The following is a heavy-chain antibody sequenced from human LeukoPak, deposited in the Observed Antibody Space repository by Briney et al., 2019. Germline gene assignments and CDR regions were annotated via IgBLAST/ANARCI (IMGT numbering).Heavy chain of an antibody. D-gene: IGHD3-16*01. Sequence: GGSLRLSCTASGFTFGDYAISWVRQAPGKGLEWVAVISYDGSNKYYADSVKGRFTISRDNSKNTLYLQMNSLRAEDTAVYYCARSRSGGGSDAFDIWGQGTMVTVSS. CDR1: GFTFGDYA. CDR3: ARSRSGGGSDAFDI. CDR2: ISYDGSNK. V-gene: IGHV3-30*04. J-gene: IGHJ3*02.